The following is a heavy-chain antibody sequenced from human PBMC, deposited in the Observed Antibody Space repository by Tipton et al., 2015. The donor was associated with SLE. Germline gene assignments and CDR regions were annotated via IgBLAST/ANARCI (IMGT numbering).Heavy chain of an antibody. D-gene: IGHD5-24*01. J-gene: IGHJ4*02. CDR1: GGTFSTYW. V-gene: IGHV3-74*03. CDR2: IYSDGSST. CDR3: AKDLSGDNHD. Sequence: QLVQSGPEVKKPGSSVKVSCKASGGTFSTYWMHWVRQGPGKGLVWVSRIYSDGSSTKYADSVKGRFTISRDNAKNMLYLQMSSLTTEDTAVFYCAKDLSGDNHDWGQGTLVTVSS.